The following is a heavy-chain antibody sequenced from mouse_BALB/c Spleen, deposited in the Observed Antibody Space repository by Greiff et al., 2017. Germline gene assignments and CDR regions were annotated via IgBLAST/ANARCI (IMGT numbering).Heavy chain of an antibody. Sequence: VQLQQSGAELMKPGASVKISCKATGYTFSSYWIEWVKQRPGHGLEWIGEILPGSGSTNYNEKFKGKATFTADTSSNTAYMQLSSLTSEDSAVYYCARETTVVGMDYWGQGTSVTVSS. D-gene: IGHD1-1*01. CDR3: ARETTVVGMDY. CDR2: ILPGSGST. J-gene: IGHJ4*01. V-gene: IGHV1-9*01. CDR1: GYTFSSYW.